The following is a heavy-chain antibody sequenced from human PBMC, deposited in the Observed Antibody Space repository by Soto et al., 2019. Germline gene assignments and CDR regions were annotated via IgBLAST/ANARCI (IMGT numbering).Heavy chain of an antibody. CDR3: ARVRVSLREKVGCVVGSDI. V-gene: IGHV6-1*01. D-gene: IGHD2-8*01. CDR2: TYYRSKWYN. CDR1: GDSVSSNSAA. Sequence: PSQTLSLTCAISGDSVSSNSAAWNWIRQSPSRGLEWLGRTYYRSKWYNDYAVSVKSRITINPDTSKNQFSLQLNSVTPEDTAVDYCARVRVSLREKVGCVVGSDIWGQGIMVTVSS. J-gene: IGHJ3*02.